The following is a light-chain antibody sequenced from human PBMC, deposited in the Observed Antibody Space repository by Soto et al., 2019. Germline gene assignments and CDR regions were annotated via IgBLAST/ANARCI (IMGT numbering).Light chain of an antibody. CDR1: QSVSSN. V-gene: IGKV3-15*01. CDR2: GAS. Sequence: EFVLTQSPGTLSVSPGERATLSCRASQSVSSNLAWYQQKPGQAPRLLIYGASTRATGIPARFSGSGSGTEFTLTISSLQSEDFAVYYCQQYNNWPPWTFGQGTKVDIK. J-gene: IGKJ1*01. CDR3: QQYNNWPPWT.